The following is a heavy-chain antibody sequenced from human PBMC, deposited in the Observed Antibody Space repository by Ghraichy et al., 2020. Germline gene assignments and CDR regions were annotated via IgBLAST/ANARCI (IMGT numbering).Heavy chain of an antibody. D-gene: IGHD3-10*01. V-gene: IGHV4-30-4*08. J-gene: IGHJ6*03. CDR3: ARGDVILIRGDDYYYMDV. Sequence: SETLSLTCTVSGGSVSSGDSYWNWIRQSSGRGLEWIGYIYYSGSTYYNPSLKSRVTISLDTSKKQFSLRLTSVTAADTAVYYCARGDVILIRGDDYYYMDVWGKGTTVIVSS. CDR2: IYYSGST. CDR1: GGSVSSGDSY.